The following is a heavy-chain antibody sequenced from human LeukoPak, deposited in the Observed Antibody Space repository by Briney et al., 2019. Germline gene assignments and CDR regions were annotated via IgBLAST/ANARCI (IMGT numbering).Heavy chain of an antibody. V-gene: IGHV5-51*01. Sequence: GESLKISCKVSGYIFTTYWIGWVRQMPGKGLEWMGIIHPGGSDTRYNPSIQGQVTISADKSISTAYLLWSSLKASDTAMYYCARHGVGSSWFGFDYWGQGTLVTVSS. CDR1: GYIFTTYW. CDR2: IHPGGSDT. CDR3: ARHGVGSSWFGFDY. J-gene: IGHJ4*02. D-gene: IGHD6-13*01.